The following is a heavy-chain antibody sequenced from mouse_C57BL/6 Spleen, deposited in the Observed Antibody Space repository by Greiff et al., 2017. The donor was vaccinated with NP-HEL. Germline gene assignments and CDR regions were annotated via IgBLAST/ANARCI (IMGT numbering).Heavy chain of an antibody. Sequence: VQLQQSGAELARPGASVKMSCKASGYTFTSYTMHWVKQRPGQGLEWIGYINPSSGYTKYNQKFKDKATLTADKSSSTAYMQLSSLTSEDSAVYYCARDMGNWSYYGSSYEFDYWGQGTTLTVSS. D-gene: IGHD1-1*01. CDR1: GYTFTSYT. CDR2: INPSSGYT. J-gene: IGHJ2*01. V-gene: IGHV1-4*01. CDR3: ARDMGNWSYYGSSYEFDY.